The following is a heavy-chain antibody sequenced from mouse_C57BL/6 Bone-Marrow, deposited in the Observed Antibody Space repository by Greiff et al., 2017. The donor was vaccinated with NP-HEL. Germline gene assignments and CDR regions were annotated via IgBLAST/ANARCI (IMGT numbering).Heavy chain of an antibody. CDR2: IYPGDGDT. CDR1: GYAFSSSW. D-gene: IGHD2-4*01. V-gene: IGHV1-82*01. Sequence: VHLVESGPELVKPGASVKISCKASGYAFSSSWMNWVKQRPGKGLEWIGRIYPGDGDTNYNGKFKGKATLTADKSSSTAYMQLSSLTSEDSAVYFCYDYDWYFDVWGTGTTVTVSS. J-gene: IGHJ1*03. CDR3: YDYDWYFDV.